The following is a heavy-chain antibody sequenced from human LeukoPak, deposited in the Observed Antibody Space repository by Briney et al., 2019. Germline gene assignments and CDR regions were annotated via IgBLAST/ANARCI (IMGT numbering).Heavy chain of an antibody. Sequence: GGSLRLSCAAPGFTVSSNYMSWVRQAPGKGLEWVSVIYSGGSTYYADSVKGRFTISRDNSKNTLYLQMNSLRAEDTAVYYCASFRDDYGGNRDYWGQGTLVTVSS. J-gene: IGHJ4*02. V-gene: IGHV3-53*01. CDR1: GFTVSSNY. CDR2: IYSGGST. CDR3: ASFRDDYGGNRDY. D-gene: IGHD4-23*01.